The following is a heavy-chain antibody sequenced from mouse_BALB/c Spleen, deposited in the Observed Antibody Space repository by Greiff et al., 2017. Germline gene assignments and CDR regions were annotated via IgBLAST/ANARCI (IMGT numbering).Heavy chain of an antibody. V-gene: IGHV14-3*02. CDR3: AREYGIYYFDY. Sequence: EVQLVESGAELVKPGASVKLSCTASGFNIKDTYMHWVKQRPEQGLEWIGRIDPANGNTKYDPKFQGKATITADTSSNTAYLQLSSLTSEDTAVYYCAREYGIYYFDYWGQGTTLTVSS. D-gene: IGHD2-10*02. J-gene: IGHJ2*01. CDR1: GFNIKDTY. CDR2: IDPANGNT.